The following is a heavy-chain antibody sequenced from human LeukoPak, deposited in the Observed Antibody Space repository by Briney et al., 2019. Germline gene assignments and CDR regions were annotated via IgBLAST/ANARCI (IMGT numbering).Heavy chain of an antibody. V-gene: IGHV4-59*01. J-gene: IGHJ4*02. D-gene: IGHD5-18*01. CDR1: GGSISSYY. CDR2: IYYSGST. Sequence: SETLSLTCTVYGGSISSYYWSWIRQPPGKGLEWIGYIYYSGSTNYNPSLKSRVTISVDTSKNQFSLKLSSVTAADTAVYYCARGLRYSYGEGVDYWGQGTLVTVSS. CDR3: ARGLRYSYGEGVDY.